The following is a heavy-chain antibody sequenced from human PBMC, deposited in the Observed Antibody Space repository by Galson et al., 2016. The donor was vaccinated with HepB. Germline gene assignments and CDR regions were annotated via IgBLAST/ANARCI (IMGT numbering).Heavy chain of an antibody. Sequence: SLRLSCAASGFTFSSYAMSWVRQAPGKGLEWVSAISGSGGNSYYADSVKGRFTISRDNAKDTLYLQMNSLRAEDTAVYYCTRGLGYCSGGSCHSLDYWGQGVLVTVSS. J-gene: IGHJ4*02. V-gene: IGHV3-23*01. CDR2: ISGSGGNS. D-gene: IGHD2-15*01. CDR3: TRGLGYCSGGSCHSLDY. CDR1: GFTFSSYA.